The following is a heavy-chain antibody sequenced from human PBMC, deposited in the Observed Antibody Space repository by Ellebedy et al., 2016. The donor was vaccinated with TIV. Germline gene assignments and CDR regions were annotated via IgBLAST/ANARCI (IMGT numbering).Heavy chain of an antibody. J-gene: IGHJ5*02. D-gene: IGHD6-6*01. CDR2: INPVTGGT. V-gene: IGHV1-2*02. CDR1: GYTFTSYS. Sequence: ASVKVSXXASGYTFTSYSIQWVRQAPGQRLEWIGWINPVTGGTNYAQKFRGRVTMTRDTSISTAYMELTSLISDDSAVYYCARGTKSSSFSWGQGTLVAVSS. CDR3: ARGTKSSSFS.